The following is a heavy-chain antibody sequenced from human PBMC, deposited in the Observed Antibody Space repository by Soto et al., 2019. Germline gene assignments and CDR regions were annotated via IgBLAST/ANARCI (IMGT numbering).Heavy chain of an antibody. Sequence: QVQLQQSGPGLVKPSQTLSLTCAISGDSVSTNSATWDWIRQSPSRGLEWLGRTYYRSKWDYDYAASVKGRXXXNXNTSNNQVSLHLDSVTPDDTAVYYCARLIGNSWLDSWGQGTLVTVSS. CDR1: GDSVSTNSAT. V-gene: IGHV6-1*01. CDR2: TYYRSKWDY. J-gene: IGHJ5*01. CDR3: ARLIGNSWLDS. D-gene: IGHD2-8*01.